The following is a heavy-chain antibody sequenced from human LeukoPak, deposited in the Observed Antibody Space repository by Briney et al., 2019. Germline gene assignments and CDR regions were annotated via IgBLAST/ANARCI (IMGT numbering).Heavy chain of an antibody. Sequence: GASVKVPCKASGYTFTSNGISWVRQAPGQGLEWIGWISAYNGNTNYAQKLQGRVTMTTDTSTSTAYRELRSLRSDDTAVYYCARLPRTAYYYYYMDVWGKGTTVTVSS. V-gene: IGHV1-18*01. CDR3: ARLPRTAYYYYYMDV. CDR2: ISAYNGNT. D-gene: IGHD1-14*01. J-gene: IGHJ6*03. CDR1: GYTFTSNG.